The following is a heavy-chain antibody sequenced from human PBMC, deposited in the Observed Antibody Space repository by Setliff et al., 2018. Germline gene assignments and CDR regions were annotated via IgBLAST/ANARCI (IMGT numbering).Heavy chain of an antibody. CDR1: GGSFSGYY. CDR3: AGSLGGFDY. D-gene: IGHD3-16*01. CDR2: INHSGST. Sequence: PSETLSLTCAVYGGSFSGYYWSWIRQPPGKGLEWIGEINHSGSTNYNPSLKSRVTISVDTSKNQFSLKLSSVTAADTAVYCCAGSLGGFDYWGQGTLVT. J-gene: IGHJ4*02. V-gene: IGHV4-34*01.